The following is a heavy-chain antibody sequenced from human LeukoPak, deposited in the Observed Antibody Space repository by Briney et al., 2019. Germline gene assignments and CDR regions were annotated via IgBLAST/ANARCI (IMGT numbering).Heavy chain of an antibody. CDR2: ISSSSSYI. CDR1: GFTFSSYS. Sequence: GGSLRLSCAASGFTFSSYSMNWVRQAPGKGLEWVSSISSSSSYIYYADSVKGRFTISRDNAKNSLYLQMNSLRAEDTAVYYCARDLDPGAGNPWFDPWAQETLVTVSS. D-gene: IGHD6-19*01. V-gene: IGHV3-21*01. J-gene: IGHJ5*02. CDR3: ARDLDPGAGNPWFDP.